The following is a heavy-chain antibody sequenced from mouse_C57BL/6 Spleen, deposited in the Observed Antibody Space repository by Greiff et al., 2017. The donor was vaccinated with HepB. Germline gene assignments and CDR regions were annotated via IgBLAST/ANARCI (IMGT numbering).Heavy chain of an antibody. CDR1: GYTFTDYY. CDR2: INPNNGGT. CDR3: ARFYDGYFLFDY. D-gene: IGHD2-3*01. J-gene: IGHJ2*01. Sequence: EVQLQQSGPELVKPGASVKISCKASGYTFTDYYMNWVKQSHGKSLEWIGDINPNNGGTSYNQKFKGKATLTVDKSSSTAYMALRSLTSEDSAVYYCARFYDGYFLFDYWGQGTTLTVSS. V-gene: IGHV1-26*01.